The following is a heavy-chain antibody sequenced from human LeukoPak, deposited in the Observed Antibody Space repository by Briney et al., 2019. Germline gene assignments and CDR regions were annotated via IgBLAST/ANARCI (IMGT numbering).Heavy chain of an antibody. V-gene: IGHV3-48*04. CDR3: SRDRLGGLDL. D-gene: IGHD5-12*01. J-gene: IGHJ5*02. CDR1: GFTFSSYS. Sequence: PGGSLRLSCVASGFTFSSYSMNWFRQAPGKGLQWISYISRNSDNIYYADSVKGRFTISRDNAKNSVYLQMNSLRPEDTAVYYCSRDRLGGLDLWGQGTLVTVSS. CDR2: ISRNSDNI.